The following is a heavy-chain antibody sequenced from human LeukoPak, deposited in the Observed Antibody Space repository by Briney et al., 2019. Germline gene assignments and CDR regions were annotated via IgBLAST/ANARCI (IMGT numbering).Heavy chain of an antibody. CDR2: MNPNSGNT. J-gene: IGHJ6*02. D-gene: IGHD6-19*01. V-gene: IGHV1-8*01. CDR3: ARGITVAGYYYYGMDV. Sequence: ASVTVSCKASGYTFTRYDINWLRQATGQGLEWMGWMNPNSGNTGYAQKFQGRVTMTRNTSISTAYMELSSLRSEDTAVYYCARGITVAGYYYYGMDVWGQGTTVTVSS. CDR1: GYTFTRYD.